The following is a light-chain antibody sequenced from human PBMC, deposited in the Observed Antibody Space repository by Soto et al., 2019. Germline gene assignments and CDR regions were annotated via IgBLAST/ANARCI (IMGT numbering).Light chain of an antibody. J-gene: IGKJ5*01. CDR2: GAS. Sequence: EIVMTQSPATLSVSPGERATLSCRASQSVGSSLAWYQQEPGQAPRLLIYGASTRATGIPARFSGSGSGTEFTLTISSLQSEDFAVYFCQQYKNWPPITFGKGTRLEIK. V-gene: IGKV3-15*01. CDR1: QSVGSS. CDR3: QQYKNWPPIT.